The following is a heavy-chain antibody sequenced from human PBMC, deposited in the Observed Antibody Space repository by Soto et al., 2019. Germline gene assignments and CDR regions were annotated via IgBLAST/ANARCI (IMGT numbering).Heavy chain of an antibody. V-gene: IGHV1-24*01. D-gene: IGHD2-2*01. Sequence: ASVKVSCKVSGYTLTELSMHWVLQAPGKGLEWMGGFDPEDGETIYAQKFQGRVTMTEDTSTDTAYMELSSLRSEDTAVYYCATDLAMGPAFDIWGQGTMVTVSS. CDR2: FDPEDGET. J-gene: IGHJ3*02. CDR3: ATDLAMGPAFDI. CDR1: GYTLTELS.